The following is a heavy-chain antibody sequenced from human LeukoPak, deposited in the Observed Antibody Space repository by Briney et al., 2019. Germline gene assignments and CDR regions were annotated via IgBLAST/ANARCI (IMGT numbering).Heavy chain of an antibody. J-gene: IGHJ4*02. CDR2: IRYDGSNK. CDR1: GFTFSSYG. D-gene: IGHD6-19*01. Sequence: TGGSLRLSCAASGFTFSSYGMHWVRQAPGKGLEWVAFIRYDGSNKYYADSVKGRFTIPRDNSKNTLYLQMNSLRAEDTAVYYCAKDPYRIAVAGTGPDYWGQGTLVTVSS. V-gene: IGHV3-30*02. CDR3: AKDPYRIAVAGTGPDY.